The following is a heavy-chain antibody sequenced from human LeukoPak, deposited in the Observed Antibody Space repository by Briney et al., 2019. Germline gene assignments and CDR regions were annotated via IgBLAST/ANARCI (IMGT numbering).Heavy chain of an antibody. V-gene: IGHV4-59*08. Sequence: SETLSLTCTVSGVSISSYYWTWIRQPPGEGLEWIGYIYYSGSTNYNPSLKSRVTISVDTSKNQFSLKLSSVTAADTAVYYCARHGPYDYYDSSGYYPSSSRAKYYFDYWGQGTLVTVSS. J-gene: IGHJ4*02. CDR2: IYYSGST. D-gene: IGHD3-22*01. CDR1: GVSISSYY. CDR3: ARHGPYDYYDSSGYYPSSSRAKYYFDY.